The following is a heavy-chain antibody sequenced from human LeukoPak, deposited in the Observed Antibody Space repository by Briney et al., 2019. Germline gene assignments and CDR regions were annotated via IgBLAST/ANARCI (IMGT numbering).Heavy chain of an antibody. Sequence: KPSETLSLTCTVSGGSISSYYWSWIRQPPGKGLEWIGYIYYSGSTNYNPSLKSRVTISVDTSKNQFSLKLSSVTAADTAVYYCARRYDYWGQGTLVTVSS. CDR1: GGSISSYY. CDR2: IYYSGST. J-gene: IGHJ4*02. V-gene: IGHV4-59*08. CDR3: ARRYDY.